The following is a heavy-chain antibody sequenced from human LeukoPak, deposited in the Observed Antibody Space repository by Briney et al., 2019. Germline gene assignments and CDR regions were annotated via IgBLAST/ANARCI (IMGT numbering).Heavy chain of an antibody. V-gene: IGHV3-23*01. Sequence: GGSLRLSCAASGFTFSNYAMNWVRQAPGKGLEWVSLISGSTGSTYYADSVKGRFTISRDDSKNTMYLQMNSLRAEDTAVYFCAKDSASYGRFDHWGQGTLVTVFS. CDR1: GFTFSNYA. D-gene: IGHD5-18*01. CDR3: AKDSASYGRFDH. CDR2: ISGSTGST. J-gene: IGHJ4*02.